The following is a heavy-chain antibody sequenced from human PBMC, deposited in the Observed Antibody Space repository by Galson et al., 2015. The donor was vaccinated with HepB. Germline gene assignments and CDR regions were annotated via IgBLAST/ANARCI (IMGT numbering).Heavy chain of an antibody. CDR3: ARDLTVRDAYSSGQEAFDI. J-gene: IGHJ3*02. D-gene: IGHD6-19*01. CDR1: GFTFSDYY. V-gene: IGHV3-11*01. CDR2: ISSSGSTI. Sequence: SLRLSCAASGFTFSDYYMSWIRQAPGKGLEWVSYISSSGSTIYYADSVKGRFTISRDNAKNSLYLQMNSLRAEDTAVYYCARDLTVRDAYSSGQEAFDIWGQGTMVTVSS.